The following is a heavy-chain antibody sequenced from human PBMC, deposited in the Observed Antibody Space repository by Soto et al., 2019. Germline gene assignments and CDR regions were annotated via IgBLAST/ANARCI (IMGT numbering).Heavy chain of an antibody. Sequence: SANPSSSSSVYTLTSSAMNFVRRATGHDLECIGWMNPNSGNTGYAQKFHDRLTMTSNTSISTPYMESSSMRSEDAALYYCASLVNRGSGEELASDYWGQGTLVTVSS. V-gene: IGHV1-8*01. J-gene: IGHJ4*02. CDR1: VYTLTSSA. CDR3: ASLVNRGSGEELASDY. D-gene: IGHD1-26*01. CDR2: MNPNSGNT.